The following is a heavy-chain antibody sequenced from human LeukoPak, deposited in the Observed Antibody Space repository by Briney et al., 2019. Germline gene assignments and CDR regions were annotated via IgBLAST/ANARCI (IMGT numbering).Heavy chain of an antibody. CDR3: ARERGELPPPVRAFDI. D-gene: IGHD1-26*01. CDR1: GYTFTGYY. J-gene: IGHJ3*02. Sequence: GASVKVSCEASGYTFTGYYMHWVRQAPGQGLEWMGWINPNSGGTNYAQKFQGRVTMTRDTSISTAYMELSRLRSDDTAVYYCARERGELPPPVRAFDIWGQGTMVTVSS. V-gene: IGHV1-2*02. CDR2: INPNSGGT.